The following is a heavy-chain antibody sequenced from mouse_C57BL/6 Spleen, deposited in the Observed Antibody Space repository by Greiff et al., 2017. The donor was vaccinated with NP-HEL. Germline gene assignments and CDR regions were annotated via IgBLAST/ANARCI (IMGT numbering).Heavy chain of an antibody. CDR1: GYTFTSYG. V-gene: IGHV1-81*01. J-gene: IGHJ3*01. Sequence: QVQLQQSGAELARPGASVKLSCKASGYTFTSYGISWVKQRTGQGLEWIGEIYPRSGNTYYNEKFKGKATLTADKSSSTAYMELRSLTSEDSAVYFCARYNDGYYLLWPYWGQGTLVTVSA. CDR2: IYPRSGNT. CDR3: ARYNDGYYLLWPY. D-gene: IGHD2-3*01.